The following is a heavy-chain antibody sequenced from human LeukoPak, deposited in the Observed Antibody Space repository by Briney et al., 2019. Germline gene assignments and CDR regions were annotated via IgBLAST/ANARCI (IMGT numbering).Heavy chain of an antibody. CDR1: GYTLTELS. V-gene: IGHV1-24*01. D-gene: IGHD2-2*01. Sequence: ATVKVSSKVSGYTLTELSMHWVRQAPGKGLEWMGGFDPEDGETIYAQKFQGRVTMTEDTSTDTAYMELSSLRSEDTAVYYCATVCGGSTSCSPYYGMDVWGQGTTVTVSS. CDR2: FDPEDGET. J-gene: IGHJ6*02. CDR3: ATVCGGSTSCSPYYGMDV.